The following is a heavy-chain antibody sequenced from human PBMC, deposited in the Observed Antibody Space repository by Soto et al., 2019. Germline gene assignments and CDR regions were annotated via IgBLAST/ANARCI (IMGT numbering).Heavy chain of an antibody. V-gene: IGHV3-23*01. J-gene: IGHJ4*02. Sequence: GGSLRLSCAASGFTFSSYAMSWVRQAPGKGLEWVSAISGSGGSTYYADSVKGRLPISRDNSKNTLYLQMNSLRAEDTAVYYCAKGGYYGSGSYGYWGQGTLVTVSS. CDR2: ISGSGGST. CDR1: GFTFSSYA. CDR3: AKGGYYGSGSYGY. D-gene: IGHD3-10*01.